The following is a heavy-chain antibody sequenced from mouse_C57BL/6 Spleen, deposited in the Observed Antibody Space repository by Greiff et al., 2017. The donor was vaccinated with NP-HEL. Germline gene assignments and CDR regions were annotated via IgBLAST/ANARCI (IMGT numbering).Heavy chain of an antibody. CDR1: GYTFTSYW. J-gene: IGHJ2*01. D-gene: IGHD4-1*01. CDR2: IYPGSGST. Sequence: QVQLQQPGAELVKPGASVKMSCKASGYTFTSYWITWVKQRPGQGLEWIGDIYPGSGSTNYNEKFKSKATLTVDTSSRTAYMPLSSLPSEDSAVYYCARGLGRRDYFDYWGQGTTLTVSS. V-gene: IGHV1-55*01. CDR3: ARGLGRRDYFDY.